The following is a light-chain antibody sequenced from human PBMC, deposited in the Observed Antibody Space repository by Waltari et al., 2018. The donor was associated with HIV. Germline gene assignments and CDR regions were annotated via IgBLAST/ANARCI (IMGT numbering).Light chain of an antibody. CDR1: SSDVGGYNL. CDR3: CAYAGSTTDVI. Sequence: QSALTQPASVSGSPGQSITISCTGTSSDVGGYNLVSWYQQHPGKAPKLMIYEVSKRPSGVSTRFSGSKSGNTASLTISGLQAEDEADYYCCAYAGSTTDVIFGGGTKLTVL. CDR2: EVS. J-gene: IGLJ2*01. V-gene: IGLV2-23*02.